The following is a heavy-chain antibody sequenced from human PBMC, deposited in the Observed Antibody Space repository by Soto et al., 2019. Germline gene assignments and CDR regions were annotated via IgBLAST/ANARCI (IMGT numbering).Heavy chain of an antibody. J-gene: IGHJ4*02. Sequence: LVQSGAEAKKPGTSVKVSCKASGYTFSTSTISCVRQAPGQGLEWLGWIKAYSGNTNYAPKLQGRVTMTTDTSTSTAYLELRSLTNDDTAMYYCAIANYGDDDYWGQGTLVTVSS. CDR2: IKAYSGNT. D-gene: IGHD4-17*01. CDR1: GYTFSTST. CDR3: AIANYGDDDY. V-gene: IGHV1-18*04.